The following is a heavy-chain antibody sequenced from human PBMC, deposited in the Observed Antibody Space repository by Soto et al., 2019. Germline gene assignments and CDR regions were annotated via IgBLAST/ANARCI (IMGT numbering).Heavy chain of an antibody. Sequence: EVQLVESGGGLVQPGGSLRLSCAASEFTFSGRSVHWVRQAPGKGLVWVSGIDKVGTDSTYADSVKGRFTSSRDNAKNAVYLQMKSLRVEDTAVYYCPRGWFGPDVWGKGTTVTVSS. CDR1: EFTFSGRS. J-gene: IGHJ6*03. CDR3: PRGWFGPDV. V-gene: IGHV3-74*01. CDR2: IDKVGTDS. D-gene: IGHD3-10*01.